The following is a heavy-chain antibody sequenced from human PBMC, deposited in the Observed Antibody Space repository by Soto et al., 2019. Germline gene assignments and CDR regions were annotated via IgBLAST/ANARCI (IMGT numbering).Heavy chain of an antibody. CDR1: GFTLKNYW. CDR2: INSDESIT. J-gene: IGHJ4*02. Sequence: EVQLVESGGGLVQPGESLRLSCAASGFTLKNYWMYWVRQGPGKGLEWLSHINSDESITNYANSVKGRIIISRDIAKNSLFLQLTNLRAEDTAIYYCARGGDSGLAYCGQGTMVTVSS. V-gene: IGHV3-74*01. D-gene: IGHD3-22*01. CDR3: ARGGDSGLAY.